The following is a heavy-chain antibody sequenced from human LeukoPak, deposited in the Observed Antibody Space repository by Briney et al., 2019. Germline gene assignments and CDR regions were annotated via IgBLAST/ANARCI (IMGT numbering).Heavy chain of an antibody. V-gene: IGHV3-48*01. CDR3: ARDGSGVAWDY. D-gene: IGHD3-10*01. CDR1: GFTFSSYS. Sequence: GGSLRLSCAASGFTFSSYSMNWVRQAPGKGLEWVSYISSSSGSIIYADSVKGRFTISRDNSKNTLYLQMNSLRAEDTAVYYCARDGSGVAWDYWGQGTLVTVSS. CDR2: ISSSSGSI. J-gene: IGHJ4*02.